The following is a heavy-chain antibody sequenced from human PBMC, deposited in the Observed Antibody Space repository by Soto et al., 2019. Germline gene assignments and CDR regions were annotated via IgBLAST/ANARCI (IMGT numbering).Heavy chain of an antibody. V-gene: IGHV1-8*01. D-gene: IGHD2-2*01. Sequence: QVQLVQSGAEVKKPGASVKVSCKASGYTFPIYDINWVRQATGQRLEWLGWMNPNSGNTGYAQKFQGRDTMTRNTYINTAYMELSSLRSEDTAVYYCARGFCSSTSCHFDYWGQGTLVTVSS. J-gene: IGHJ4*02. CDR3: ARGFCSSTSCHFDY. CDR2: MNPNSGNT. CDR1: GYTFPIYD.